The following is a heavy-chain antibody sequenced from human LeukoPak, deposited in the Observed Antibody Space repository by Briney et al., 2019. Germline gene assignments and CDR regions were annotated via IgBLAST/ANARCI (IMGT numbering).Heavy chain of an antibody. CDR3: ARRGDYYYYMDV. CDR2: INYSGST. CDR1: GGSFSGYY. Sequence: PSETLSLTCAVYGGSFSGYYWSWIRQPPGKGLEWIGEINYSGSTNYNPSLKSRVTISVDTSKNQFSLKLSSVTAADTAVYYCARRGDYYYYMDVWGKGTTVTVSS. J-gene: IGHJ6*03. V-gene: IGHV4-34*01. D-gene: IGHD3-10*01.